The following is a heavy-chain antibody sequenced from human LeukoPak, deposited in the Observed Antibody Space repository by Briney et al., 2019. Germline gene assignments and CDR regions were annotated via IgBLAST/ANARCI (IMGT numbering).Heavy chain of an antibody. CDR3: ARGASPKDAVFFDY. D-gene: IGHD3-16*01. CDR2: VHSSGDI. Sequence: KSSESLSLTCSVSGVSITSGSYYWGWIRQSAGKGLEWIVRVHSSGDIYHNAAFRSLAAVSGDASKNQFSLQLNSVTAADTAVYYCARGASPKDAVFFDYWGQGALITVSS. J-gene: IGHJ4*02. V-gene: IGHV4-61*02. CDR1: GVSITSGSYY.